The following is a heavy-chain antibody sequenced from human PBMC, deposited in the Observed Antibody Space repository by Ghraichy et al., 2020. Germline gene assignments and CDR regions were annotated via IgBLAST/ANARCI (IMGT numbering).Heavy chain of an antibody. CDR1: GFPFSSYG. J-gene: IGHJ4*02. V-gene: IGHV1-18*01. D-gene: IGHD3/OR15-3a*01. CDR3: VRDWTYQMDY. Sequence: ASVKVSCKASGFPFSSYGISWVRQAPGQGLEWMGWISVSNGYTNFAQKLQGRVTMTTDTSTSTAYMELRSLRSDDTAVYYCVRDWTYQMDYWGQGTLFTVSS. CDR2: ISVSNGYT.